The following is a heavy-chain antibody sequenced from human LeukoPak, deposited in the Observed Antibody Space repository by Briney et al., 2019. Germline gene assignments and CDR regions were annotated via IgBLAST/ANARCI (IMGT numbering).Heavy chain of an antibody. Sequence: SETLSLTCAVYGESFSCYYWSWSWIRQPPGKGLEWIGEINHSGSTNYNPSLKSRVTISVDTSKNQFSLKLNSVTAADTAVYYCARNSSVYLDSWGQGTLVTVSS. J-gene: IGHJ4*02. CDR1: GESFSCYY. CDR2: INHSGST. CDR3: ARNSSVYLDS. V-gene: IGHV4-34*01. D-gene: IGHD3-22*01.